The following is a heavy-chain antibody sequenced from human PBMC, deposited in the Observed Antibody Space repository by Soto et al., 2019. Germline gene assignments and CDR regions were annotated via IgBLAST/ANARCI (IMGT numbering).Heavy chain of an antibody. J-gene: IGHJ4*02. CDR3: AKESRDYDYVWGSCDY. D-gene: IGHD3-16*01. Sequence: QVQLVESGGGVVQPGRSLRLSCAASGFDFSTYAMHWVRQAPGKGLEWLAVVPYDGTDRYYADSVKGRFFISRDNSKNTLYLQMNSLTAEDTAVYYCAKESRDYDYVWGSCDYWGQGTLVTVSS. CDR1: GFDFSTYA. V-gene: IGHV3-30*18. CDR2: VPYDGTDR.